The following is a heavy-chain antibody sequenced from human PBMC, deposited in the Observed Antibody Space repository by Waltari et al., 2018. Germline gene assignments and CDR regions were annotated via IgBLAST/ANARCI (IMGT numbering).Heavy chain of an antibody. CDR1: GLTLRTNH. CDR2: SYREGGARGT. D-gene: IGHD4-4*01. CDR3: ARDPAGDGYSLFDY. J-gene: IGHJ4*02. Sequence: EVQLVESGGGLIQPGGSLRLSCAASGLTLRTNHMNWVVQAPGKGRGGVAISYREGGARGTFYADSGEGRFTISRDNTKNTLLLQMNSLRDEDTAVYYCARDPAGDGYSLFDYWGQGTQLTVSS. V-gene: IGHV3-53*01.